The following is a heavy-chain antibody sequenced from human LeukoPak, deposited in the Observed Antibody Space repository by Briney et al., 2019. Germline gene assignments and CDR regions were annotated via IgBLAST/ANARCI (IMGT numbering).Heavy chain of an antibody. CDR2: ISGSGGST. V-gene: IGHV3-23*01. CDR3: AKITMVRGGAFDI. D-gene: IGHD3-10*01. CDR1: GGSISSYY. J-gene: IGHJ3*02. Sequence: ETLSLTCTVSGGSISSYYWSWVRQAPGKGLEWVSTISGSGGSTYYTDSVKGRFTISRDNSKNTLYLQMNSLRAEDTAVYYCAKITMVRGGAFDIWGQGTMVTVSS.